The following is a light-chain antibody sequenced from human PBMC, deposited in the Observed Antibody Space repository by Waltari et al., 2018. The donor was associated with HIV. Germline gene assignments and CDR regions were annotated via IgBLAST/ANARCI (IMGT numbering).Light chain of an antibody. Sequence: QSALTQPPSASGPPGPSVTISCNGTRSDVGGNKYVSWYQQYPGKAPRLMIYEVYKRPSGVPHRFSGSKSGNTASLTVSGLQAEDEANYYCSSYAGINTYVLFGGGTKLTVL. CDR1: RSDVGGNKY. J-gene: IGLJ2*01. CDR3: SSYAGINTYVL. CDR2: EVY. V-gene: IGLV2-8*01.